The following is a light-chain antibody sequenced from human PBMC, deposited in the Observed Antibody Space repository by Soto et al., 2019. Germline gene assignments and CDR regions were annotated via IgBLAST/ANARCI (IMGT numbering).Light chain of an antibody. CDR2: DVS. Sequence: QSALTQPASVSGSPGQSITISCTGTSSDVGGYNYVSWYQQHPGKAPKLMIYDVSNRPSGVSNRFSGSKSGNTASLPISGLQAEDEADYYYSSYTSSSTLRVFGGGTKLTVL. J-gene: IGLJ2*01. V-gene: IGLV2-14*01. CDR1: SSDVGGYNY. CDR3: SSYTSSSTLRV.